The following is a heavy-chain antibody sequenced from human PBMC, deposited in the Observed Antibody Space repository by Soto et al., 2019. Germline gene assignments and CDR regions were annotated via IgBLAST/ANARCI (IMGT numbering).Heavy chain of an antibody. J-gene: IGHJ4*02. CDR1: GFTFSNAW. D-gene: IGHD3-10*01. CDR2: IKSKTDGGTT. Sequence: PGGSLRLSCAASGFTFSNAWMNWVRQAPGKGLEWVGRIKSKTDGGTTDYSAPVKGRFTISRDDSKNTLYLQMNSLKTEDTAVYYCTTEAHYYGSGSYYNGETPPPHGWGQGTLVTVSS. CDR3: TTEAHYYGSGSYYNGETPPPHG. V-gene: IGHV3-15*07.